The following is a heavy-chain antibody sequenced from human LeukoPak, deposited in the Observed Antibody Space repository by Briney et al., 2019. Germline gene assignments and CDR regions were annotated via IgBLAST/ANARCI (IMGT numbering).Heavy chain of an antibody. V-gene: IGHV3-53*01. CDR1: GFTVSSNY. CDR3: AKAGSHKYNWFDP. CDR2: IYSGGST. D-gene: IGHD1-1*01. J-gene: IGHJ5*02. Sequence: GGSLRLSCAASGFTVSSNYMSWVRQAPGKGLEWVSVIYSGGSTYYADSVKGRFTISRDNSKNTLYLQMNSLRAEDTAVYYCAKAGSHKYNWFDPWGQGTLVTVSS.